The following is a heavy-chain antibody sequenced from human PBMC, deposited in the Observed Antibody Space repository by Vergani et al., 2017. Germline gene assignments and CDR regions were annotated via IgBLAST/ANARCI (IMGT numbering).Heavy chain of an antibody. V-gene: IGHV4-34*01. D-gene: IGHD2-15*01. CDR2: INHSGST. CDR3: ARGSDCSGGSCYVYYDYYMDV. CDR1: GGSFSGYY. J-gene: IGHJ6*03. Sequence: QVQLQQWGAGLLKPSETLSLTCAVYGGSFSGYYWSWIRQPPGKGLEWIGEINHSGSTNYNPSLKSRVTISVDTSKNQFSLKLSSVTAADTAVYYCARGSDCSGGSCYVYYDYYMDVWGKGTTVTVSS.